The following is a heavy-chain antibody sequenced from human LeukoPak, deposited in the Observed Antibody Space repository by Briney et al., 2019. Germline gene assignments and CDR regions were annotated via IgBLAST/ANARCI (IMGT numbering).Heavy chain of an antibody. Sequence: SETLSLTCAVYGGSFSGYYWSWIRQPPGKGLEWIGEINHSGSTNYNPSLKSRVTISVDTSKNQFSLKLSSVTAADTAVYYCARDCNGGSCYSVYWGQGTLVTVSS. J-gene: IGHJ4*02. V-gene: IGHV4-34*01. CDR1: GGSFSGYY. CDR2: INHSGST. D-gene: IGHD2-15*01. CDR3: ARDCNGGSCYSVY.